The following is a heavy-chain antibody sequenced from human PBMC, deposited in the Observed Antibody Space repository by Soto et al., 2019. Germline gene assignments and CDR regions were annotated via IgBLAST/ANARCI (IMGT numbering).Heavy chain of an antibody. CDR3: ARGGGYDFWSGYYPNYYYYGMDV. Sequence: ASVKVSCKASGYTFTSYDINWVRQATGQGLEWMGWMNPNSGNTGYAQKFQGRVTMTRNTSISTAYMELSSLRSEDTAVYYCARGGGYDFWSGYYPNYYYYGMDVWGQGSTVSVSS. CDR1: GYTFTSYD. V-gene: IGHV1-8*01. D-gene: IGHD3-3*01. J-gene: IGHJ6*02. CDR2: MNPNSGNT.